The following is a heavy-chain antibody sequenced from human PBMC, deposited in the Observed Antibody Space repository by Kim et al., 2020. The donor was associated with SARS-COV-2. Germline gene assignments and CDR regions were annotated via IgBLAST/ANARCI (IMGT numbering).Heavy chain of an antibody. CDR2: INKSSTCT. CDR1: GFTFSNHG. V-gene: IGHV3-64D*09. Sequence: GGSLRLSCSASGFTFSNHGIDWVRQAPGKGLEYLSSINKSSTCTYYADSVKGRFTISRDNSKNSVYLQMSSLRADDTAVYFCVKANSGGYIWYLNSWGQG. J-gene: IGHJ4*02. D-gene: IGHD3-22*01. CDR3: VKANSGGYIWYLNS.